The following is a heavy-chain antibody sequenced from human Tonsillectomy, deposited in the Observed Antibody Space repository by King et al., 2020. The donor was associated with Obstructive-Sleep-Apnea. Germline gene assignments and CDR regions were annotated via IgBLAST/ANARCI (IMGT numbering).Heavy chain of an antibody. J-gene: IGHJ4*02. V-gene: IGHV4-4*02. D-gene: IGHD3-10*01. CDR3: ARDRVRGVFHY. Sequence: QLQESGPGLVKPSGTLSLTCAVSGGSIGTNNWWSWVRQPPGRGLEWVAEIYHSGTTNYNPSFKGRVTISVDKSKNQFSLKLTSVTAAGTAVYYCARDRVRGVFHYWGQGTLDTVSS. CDR1: GGSIGTNNW. CDR2: IYHSGTT.